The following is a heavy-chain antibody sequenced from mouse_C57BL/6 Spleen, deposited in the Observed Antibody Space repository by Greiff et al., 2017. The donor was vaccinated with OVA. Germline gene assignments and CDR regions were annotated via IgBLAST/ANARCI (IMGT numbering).Heavy chain of an antibody. CDR1: GYTFTDYN. V-gene: IGHV1-18*01. Sequence: EVKLVESGPELVKPGASVKIPCKASGYTFTDYNMDWVKQSHGKSLEWIGDINPNNGGTIYNQKFKGKATLTVDKSSSTAYMELRSLTSEDTAVYYCARIPSYYYGSSRWYFDVWGTGTTVTVSS. CDR2: INPNNGGT. CDR3: ARIPSYYYGSSRWYFDV. J-gene: IGHJ1*03. D-gene: IGHD1-1*01.